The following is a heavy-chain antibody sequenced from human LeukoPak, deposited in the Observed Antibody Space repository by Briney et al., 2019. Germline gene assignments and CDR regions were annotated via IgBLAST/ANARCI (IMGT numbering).Heavy chain of an antibody. V-gene: IGHV1-69*05. D-gene: IGHD3-22*01. Sequence: ASVKVSCKASGGTFSSYAISWVRQAPGQGLEWMGGIIPIFGTANYAQKFQGRVTITTDESTSTAYMELSGLRSEDTAVYYCARDPNLLRELAFDIWGQGTMVTVSS. CDR2: IIPIFGTA. CDR1: GGTFSSYA. CDR3: ARDPNLLRELAFDI. J-gene: IGHJ3*02.